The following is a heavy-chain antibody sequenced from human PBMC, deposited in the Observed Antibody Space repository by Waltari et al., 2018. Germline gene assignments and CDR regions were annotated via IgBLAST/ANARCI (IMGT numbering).Heavy chain of an antibody. D-gene: IGHD5-18*01. CDR2: INHSGST. V-gene: IGHV4-34*01. CDR1: GGSFSGYY. Sequence: QVQLQQWGAGLLKPSETLSLTCAVYGGSFSGYYWSWIRQPPGQGLEWIGEINHSGSTNDHPSLKSRVTIAVDTSKNQVSLKLSSVTAADTAVYYWARDGMGIQLWLKGSYVDYWGEGTLVTVSS. CDR3: ARDGMGIQLWLKGSYVDY. J-gene: IGHJ4*02.